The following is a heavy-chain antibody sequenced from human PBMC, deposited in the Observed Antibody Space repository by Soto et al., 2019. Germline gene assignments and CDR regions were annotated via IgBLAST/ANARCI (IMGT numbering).Heavy chain of an antibody. Sequence: SLRLSCAASGFTFSSYGMHWVRQAPGKGLEWVAVISYDGSNKYYADSVKGRFTISRDNSKNTLYLRMNSLRADDTAVYYCAKGIVVVRGYHFNYWGQGTLVTVSS. D-gene: IGHD3-22*01. CDR3: AKGIVVVRGYHFNY. CDR2: ISYDGSNK. CDR1: GFTFSSYG. J-gene: IGHJ4*02. V-gene: IGHV3-30*18.